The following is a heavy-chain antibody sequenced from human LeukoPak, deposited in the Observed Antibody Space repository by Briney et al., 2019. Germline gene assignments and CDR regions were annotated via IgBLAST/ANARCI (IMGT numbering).Heavy chain of an antibody. Sequence: SETLSLTCTVSGGSISSSPYCWGWIRQPPGKGLEWIGSIYYSGSTYFNPSLQSRVTLSVDTSNSQFFLKLNSVTAADTAVYYCVRDYGDYARQYYYGMDVWGQGTTVTVSS. CDR3: VRDYGDYARQYYYGMDV. D-gene: IGHD4-17*01. V-gene: IGHV4-39*01. CDR2: IYYSGST. J-gene: IGHJ6*02. CDR1: GGSISSSPYC.